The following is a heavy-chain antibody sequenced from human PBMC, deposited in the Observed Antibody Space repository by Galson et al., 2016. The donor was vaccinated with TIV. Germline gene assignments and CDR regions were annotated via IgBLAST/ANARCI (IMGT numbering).Heavy chain of an antibody. CDR2: IDWDDDQ. Sequence: PALVKPTQTVTLTCTFSGFSLNTDGMCVNWIRQPPGKALEWLARIDWDDDQYYSPFLKTRLTISKDTSKNQVVLTLTDMDPVDTATYYCARTRDYYGTSHSHFDHWGQGTLVTVSS. CDR3: ARTRDYYGTSHSHFDH. J-gene: IGHJ4*02. V-gene: IGHV2-70*11. CDR1: GFSLNTDGMC. D-gene: IGHD3-10*01.